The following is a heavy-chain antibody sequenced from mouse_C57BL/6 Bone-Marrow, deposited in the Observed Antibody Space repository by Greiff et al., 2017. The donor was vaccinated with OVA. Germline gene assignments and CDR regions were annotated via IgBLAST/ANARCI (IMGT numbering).Heavy chain of an antibody. CDR1: GYTFTSYW. J-gene: IGHJ2*01. V-gene: IGHV1-64*01. Sequence: QVQLQQPGAELVKPGASVKLSCKASGYTFTSYWMHWVKQRPGQGLEWIGRIHPNSGSTNYNEKFKSKATLTVDKSSSTAYMQLSSLTSEDSAVYYCAREGSNYVPYFDYWGQGTTLTVSS. D-gene: IGHD2-5*01. CDR3: AREGSNYVPYFDY. CDR2: IHPNSGST.